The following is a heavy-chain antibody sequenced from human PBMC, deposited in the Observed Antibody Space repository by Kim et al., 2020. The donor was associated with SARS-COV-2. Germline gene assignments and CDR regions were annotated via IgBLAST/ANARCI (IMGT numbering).Heavy chain of an antibody. Sequence: SETLSLTCAVSGGSISSSNWWSWVRQPPGKGLEWIGEIYHSGSTNYNPSLKSRVTISVDKSKNQFSLKLSSVTAADTAVYYCARSRPGSGWFRYTRFDPWGQGTLVTVSS. CDR2: IYHSGST. D-gene: IGHD6-19*01. CDR1: GGSISSSNW. CDR3: ARSRPGSGWFRYTRFDP. V-gene: IGHV4-4*02. J-gene: IGHJ5*02.